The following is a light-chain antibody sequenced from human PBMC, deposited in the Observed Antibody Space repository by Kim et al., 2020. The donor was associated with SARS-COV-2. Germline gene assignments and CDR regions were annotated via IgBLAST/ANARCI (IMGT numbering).Light chain of an antibody. Sequence: QSALTQPASVSGSPGQSITISCTGTSSDVGGYNYVSWYQQHPGKAPKLMIYDVSKRPSGVSNRFSGSKSGNTASLTISGLQAEDEADYYCSSYTSSSTGVFGGGTQRTVL. J-gene: IGLJ2*01. V-gene: IGLV2-14*01. CDR2: DVS. CDR3: SSYTSSSTGV. CDR1: SSDVGGYNY.